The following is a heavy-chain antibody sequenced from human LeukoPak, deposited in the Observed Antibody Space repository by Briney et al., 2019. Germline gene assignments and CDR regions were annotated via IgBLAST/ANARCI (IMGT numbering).Heavy chain of an antibody. CDR2: IIPIFGTA. V-gene: IGHV1-69*05. J-gene: IGHJ4*02. Sequence: SVKVSCKASGGTFSSYAISWVRQAPGQGLEWMGRIIPIFGTANYAQKFQGRVTITTDESTSTAYMELSSLRSEDTAVYYCARDSTYDFWSGSPFDYWGQGTPVTVSS. CDR3: ARDSTYDFWSGSPFDY. D-gene: IGHD3-3*01. CDR1: GGTFSSYA.